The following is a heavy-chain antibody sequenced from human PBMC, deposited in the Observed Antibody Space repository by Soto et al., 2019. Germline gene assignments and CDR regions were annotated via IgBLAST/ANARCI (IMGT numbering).Heavy chain of an antibody. V-gene: IGHV4-31*03. CDR2: IYYSGST. Sequence: SETLSLTCTVSGGSISSGGYYWSWIRQHPGKGLEWIGYIYYSGSTYYNPSLKSRVTISVDTSKNQFSLKLSSVTAADTAVYYCAREVVLHHELPWVVVITYFDYWGQGTLVTVSS. CDR3: AREVVLHHELPWVVVITYFDY. CDR1: GGSISSGGYY. D-gene: IGHD3-22*01. J-gene: IGHJ4*02.